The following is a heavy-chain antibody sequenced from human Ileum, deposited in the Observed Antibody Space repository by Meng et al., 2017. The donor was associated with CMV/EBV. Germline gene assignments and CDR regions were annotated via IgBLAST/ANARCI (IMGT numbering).Heavy chain of an antibody. J-gene: IGHJ1*01. CDR2: VNNRGRT. Sequence: QVQLNKWGAGLLKPSETLSLPCAVSGEPLNGFFCSWIRQPPGRGLEWIGEVNNRGRTNYNTSLKSRLTISIDTSKRQLSLMVTSVTAADSAIYYCASGRLQFTPSALQHWGPGTLVTVSS. CDR1: GEPLNGFF. V-gene: IGHV4-34*01. D-gene: IGHD5-24*01. CDR3: ASGRLQFTPSALQH.